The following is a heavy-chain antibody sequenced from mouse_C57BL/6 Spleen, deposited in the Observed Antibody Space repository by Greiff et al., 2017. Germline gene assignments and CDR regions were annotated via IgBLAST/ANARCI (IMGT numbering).Heavy chain of an antibody. D-gene: IGHD2-4*01. CDR2: IRNKANGYTI. Sequence: EVTAVESGGGLVQPGGSLSLSCAASGFTFTDYYMSWVRQPSGTALEWLGVIRNKANGYTIEYSASVKGRLTSSRDNSQSILYLQKNALRAEDSATCYCARYNDCDLFGCWGQGPTLTFSS. CDR3: ARYNDCDLFGC. CDR1: GFTFTDYY. J-gene: IGHJ2*01. V-gene: IGHV7-3*01.